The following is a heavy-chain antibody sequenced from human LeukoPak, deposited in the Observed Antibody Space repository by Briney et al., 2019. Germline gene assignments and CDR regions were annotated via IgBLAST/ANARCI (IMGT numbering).Heavy chain of an antibody. CDR1: GDSFSSNSAA. CDR2: TYYRSKWYN. V-gene: IGHV6-1*01. Sequence: SQTLSLTCAISGDSFSSNSAAWNWLRQSPSRGLEWLGRTYYRSKWYNDYAVSVKSRITINPDTSKNQFSLQLNSVTPEDTAVYYCARGKLRYFDLWGRGTLVTVPS. J-gene: IGHJ2*01. CDR3: ARGKLRYFDL.